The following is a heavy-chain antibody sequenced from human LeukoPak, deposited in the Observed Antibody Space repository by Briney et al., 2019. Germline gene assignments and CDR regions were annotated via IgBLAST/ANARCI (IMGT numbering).Heavy chain of an antibody. V-gene: IGHV3-9*01. CDR2: ISWNSGSI. D-gene: IGHD1-14*01. Sequence: GRSLRLSCAASGFTFDDYAMHWVRQAPGEGLEWVSGISWNSGSIGYADSVKGRFTISRDNANNSLYLQMNSLRGEDTAVYYCTRDRSRAEDDWGQGTLVSVSS. J-gene: IGHJ4*02. CDR1: GFTFDDYA. CDR3: TRDRSRAEDD.